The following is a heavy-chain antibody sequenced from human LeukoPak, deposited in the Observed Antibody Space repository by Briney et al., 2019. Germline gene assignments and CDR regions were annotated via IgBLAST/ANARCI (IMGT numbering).Heavy chain of an antibody. CDR3: ARGASIMITFGGVIGFDY. Sequence: ASVKVSCKASGYTFTGYCMHWVRQAPGQGLEWMGWINPNSGGTNYAQKFQGRVTMTRDTSISTAYMELSRLRSDDTAVYYCARGASIMITFGGVIGFDYWGQGTLVTVSS. V-gene: IGHV1-2*02. CDR2: INPNSGGT. D-gene: IGHD3-16*02. J-gene: IGHJ4*02. CDR1: GYTFTGYC.